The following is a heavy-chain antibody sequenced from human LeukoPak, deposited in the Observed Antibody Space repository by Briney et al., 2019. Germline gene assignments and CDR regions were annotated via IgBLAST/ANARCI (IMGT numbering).Heavy chain of an antibody. CDR3: ARAYYDFWSGYHPDYYYGMDV. CDR2: ISAYNGNT. D-gene: IGHD3-3*01. CDR1: GYTFTSYG. J-gene: IGHJ6*02. Sequence: ASVKVSCKASGYTFTSYGISWVRQAPGQGLEWMGWISAYNGNTNYAQKLQGRVTMTTDTSTSTAYMKLRSLRSDDTAVYYCARAYYDFWSGYHPDYYYGMDVWGQGTTVTVS. V-gene: IGHV1-18*01.